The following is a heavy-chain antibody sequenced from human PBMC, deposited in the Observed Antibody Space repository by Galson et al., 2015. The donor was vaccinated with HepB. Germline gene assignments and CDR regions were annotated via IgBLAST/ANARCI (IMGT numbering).Heavy chain of an antibody. CDR1: GFTFSAYW. J-gene: IGHJ4*02. Sequence: SLRLSCAASGFTFSAYWMSWVRQVPGKGLEWVADVNLDGSEMYYADSVKGRFTISRDNAERSVSLHMYSLRAEDTAVYYCAREVMIRTLAHKAPDYWGQGTLVTVFS. CDR2: VNLDGSEM. CDR3: AREVMIRTLAHKAPDY. D-gene: IGHD3-16*01. V-gene: IGHV3-7*03.